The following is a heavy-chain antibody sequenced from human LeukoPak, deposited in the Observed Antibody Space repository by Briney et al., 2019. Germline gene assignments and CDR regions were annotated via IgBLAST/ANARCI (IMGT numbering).Heavy chain of an antibody. J-gene: IGHJ6*03. Sequence: SETLSLTCTVSGGSISRSRDYWGWIRQPPGKGLEWIGSIYYSGSTYYNPSLKSRVTISVDTSKNQFSLKLSSVTAADTAVYYCAREGRKSRGVDIVRKKETGYYYMDVWGKGTTVTVSS. D-gene: IGHD2-15*01. V-gene: IGHV4-39*07. CDR1: GGSISRSRDY. CDR2: IYYSGST. CDR3: AREGRKSRGVDIVRKKETGYYYMDV.